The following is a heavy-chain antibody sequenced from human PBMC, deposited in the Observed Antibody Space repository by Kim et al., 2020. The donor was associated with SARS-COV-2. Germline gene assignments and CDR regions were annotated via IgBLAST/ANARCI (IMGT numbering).Heavy chain of an antibody. D-gene: IGHD3-22*01. J-gene: IGHJ4*02. V-gene: IGHV4-39*01. CDR2: IYYSGST. CDR3: ARIQYDSSGYYDWAYYFDY. Sequence: SETLSLTCTVSGGSISSSSYYWGWIRQPPGKGLEWIGSIYYSGSTYYNPSLKSRVTISVDTSKNQFSLKLSSVTAADTAVYYCARIQYDSSGYYDWAYYFDYWGQGTLVTVSS. CDR1: GGSISSSSYY.